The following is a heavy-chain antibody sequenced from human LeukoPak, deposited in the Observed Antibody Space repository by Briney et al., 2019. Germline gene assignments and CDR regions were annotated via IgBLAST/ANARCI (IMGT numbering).Heavy chain of an antibody. V-gene: IGHV3-23*01. D-gene: IGHD3-9*01. CDR1: GFTFSSYA. J-gene: IGHJ5*02. CDR3: AKPYSGTILTGWFDP. CDR2: ISGSGGST. Sequence: GASLRLSCAASGFTFSSYAMTWVRQAPGKGLEWVSIISGSGGSTSYADSVKGRFTISRDNSKNTLYLQMNSLRAEGTALYYCAKPYSGTILTGWFDPWGQGTLVTVSS.